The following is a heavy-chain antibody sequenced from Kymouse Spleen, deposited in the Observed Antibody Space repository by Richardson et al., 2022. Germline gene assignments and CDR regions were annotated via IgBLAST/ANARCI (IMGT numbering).Heavy chain of an antibody. CDR2: IYYSGST. V-gene: IGHV4-59*01. J-gene: IGHJ4*02. D-gene: IGHD6-13*01. CDR1: GGSISSYY. CDR3: ARVGYSSSWYPFDY. Sequence: QVQLQESGPGLVKPSETLSLTCTVSGGSISSYYWSWIRQPPGKGLEWIGYIYYSGSTNYNPSLKSRVTISVDTSKNQFSLKLSSVTAADTAVYYCARVGYSSSWYPFDYWGQGTLVTVSS.